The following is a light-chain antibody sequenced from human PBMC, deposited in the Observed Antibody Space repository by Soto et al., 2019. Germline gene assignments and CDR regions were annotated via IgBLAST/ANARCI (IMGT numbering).Light chain of an antibody. V-gene: IGKV3-20*01. CDR3: QHYGNAYS. J-gene: IGKJ2*03. CDR1: QSVSSTY. Sequence: EIVLTQSPGTLSFSPGQRATLSCRASQSVSSTYITWYQQKPGEAPRLLIYGASSRATGIPDRFSGSGSGTDFTLTISRLEPEDFAVYYCQHYGNAYSFGQGTKVDIK. CDR2: GAS.